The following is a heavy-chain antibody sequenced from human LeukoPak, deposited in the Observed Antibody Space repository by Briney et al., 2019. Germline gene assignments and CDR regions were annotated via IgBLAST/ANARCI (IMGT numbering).Heavy chain of an antibody. CDR2: IYYSGNT. V-gene: IGHV4-39*07. Sequence: SETLSLTCTVSVGSISGSSYYWGWIRQPPGKGLEWIGNIYYSGNTYYSPSLKSRVTISVDTPKNQFSLKLSSVTAADTAVYYCARRYFYYDSSGYYYEAFDIWGQGTMVTVSS. J-gene: IGHJ3*02. D-gene: IGHD3-22*01. CDR1: VGSISGSSYY. CDR3: ARRYFYYDSSGYYYEAFDI.